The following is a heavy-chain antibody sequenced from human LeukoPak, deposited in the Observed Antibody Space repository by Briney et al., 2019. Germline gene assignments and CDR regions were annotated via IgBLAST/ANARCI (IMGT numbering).Heavy chain of an antibody. V-gene: IGHV3-48*03. Sequence: PGGSLRLSCAASGFTFGSYEMNWVRQAPGKGLEWVSYISSSGSTIYYADSVKGRFTISRDNAKNSLYLQMNSLRAEDTAVYYCARRPYYYDSLDYWGLDYWGQGTLVTVSS. CDR3: ARRPYYYDSLDYWGLDY. CDR2: ISSSGSTI. J-gene: IGHJ4*02. CDR1: GFTFGSYE. D-gene: IGHD3-22*01.